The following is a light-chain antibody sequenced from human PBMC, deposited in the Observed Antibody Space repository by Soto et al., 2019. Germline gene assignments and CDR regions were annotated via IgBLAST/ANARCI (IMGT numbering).Light chain of an antibody. CDR3: QYRGIWPPGAT. V-gene: IGKV3-11*01. CDR1: QSINNY. Sequence: EIVLTQSPVTLSLSPGERATLSCRASQSINNYLAWYQQKPGQPPRLLIYDASNRATAIPVRFSGSGSGTDCTLTISILEPEDSAVYYFQYRGIWPPGATFGGGTKVEIK. CDR2: DAS. J-gene: IGKJ4*01.